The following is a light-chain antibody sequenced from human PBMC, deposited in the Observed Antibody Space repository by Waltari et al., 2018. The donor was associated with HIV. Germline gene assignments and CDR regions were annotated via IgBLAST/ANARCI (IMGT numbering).Light chain of an antibody. J-gene: IGLJ3*02. Sequence: SYVLTQPPSVSVAAGKTATITCGGTNIGRKTVNWYQQRPGQAPVLVIQDDKDRPTGIPERFSGSNSGNTATLTINRVEVGDEADYYCQVWNDGADREFGGGTKLAVL. CDR2: DDK. V-gene: IGLV3-21*04. CDR1: NIGRKT. CDR3: QVWNDGADRE.